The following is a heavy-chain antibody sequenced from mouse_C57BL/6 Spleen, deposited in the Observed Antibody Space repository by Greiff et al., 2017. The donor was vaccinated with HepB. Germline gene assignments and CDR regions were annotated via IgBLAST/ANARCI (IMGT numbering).Heavy chain of an antibody. D-gene: IGHD1-1*01. CDR2: IYPSDSET. V-gene: IGHV1-61*01. CDR1: GYTFTSYW. J-gene: IGHJ2*01. Sequence: QVQLQQPGAELVRPGSSVKLSCKASGYTFTSYWMDWVKQRPGQGLEWIGNIYPSDSETHYNQKFKDKATLTVDKSSSTAYMQLSSLTSEDSAVYYCARVTTVEGFDYWGQGTTLTVSS. CDR3: ARVTTVEGFDY.